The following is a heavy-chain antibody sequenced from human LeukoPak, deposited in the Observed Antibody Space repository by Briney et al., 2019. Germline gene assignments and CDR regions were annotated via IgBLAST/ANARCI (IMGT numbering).Heavy chain of an antibody. CDR3: AAGALIQLWPGGDY. J-gene: IGHJ4*02. V-gene: IGHV3-7*01. Sequence: GGSLRLSCAASGFTFSSYWMSWVRQAPGKGLEWVANIKQDGSEKYYVDSVKGRFTISRDNAKNSLYLQMNSLRAEDTAVYCCAAGALIQLWPGGDYWGQGTLVTVSS. D-gene: IGHD5-18*01. CDR1: GFTFSSYW. CDR2: IKQDGSEK.